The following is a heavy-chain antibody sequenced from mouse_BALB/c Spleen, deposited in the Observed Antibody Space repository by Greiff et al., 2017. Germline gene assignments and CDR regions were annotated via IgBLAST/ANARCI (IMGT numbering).Heavy chain of an antibody. J-gene: IGHJ2*01. D-gene: IGHD2-3*01. Sequence: EVQLVESGGGLVQPGGSRKLSCAASGFTFSSFGMHWVRQAPEKGLEWVAYISSGSSTIYYADTVKGRFTISRDNPKNTLFLQMTSLRSEDTAMYYCARAFYDGYYDYWGQGTTLTVSS. V-gene: IGHV5-17*02. CDR3: ARAFYDGYYDY. CDR2: ISSGSSTI. CDR1: GFTFSSFG.